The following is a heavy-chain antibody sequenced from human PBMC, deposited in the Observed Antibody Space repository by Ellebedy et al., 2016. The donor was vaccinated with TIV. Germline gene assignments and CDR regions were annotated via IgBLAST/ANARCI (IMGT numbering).Heavy chain of an antibody. CDR3: ARAFYYYDSSGYFPAAFDI. J-gene: IGHJ3*02. V-gene: IGHV3-21*01. D-gene: IGHD3-22*01. Sequence: GGSLRLSXAASGFTFSSYSMNWVRQAPGKGLEWVSSISSSSSYIYYADSVKGRFTISRDNAKNSLYLQMNSLRAEDTAVYYCARAFYYYDSSGYFPAAFDIWGQGTMVTVSS. CDR1: GFTFSSYS. CDR2: ISSSSSYI.